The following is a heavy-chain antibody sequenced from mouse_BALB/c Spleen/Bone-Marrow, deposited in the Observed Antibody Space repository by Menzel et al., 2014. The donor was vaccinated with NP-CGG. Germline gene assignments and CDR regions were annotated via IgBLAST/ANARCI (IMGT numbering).Heavy chain of an antibody. CDR3: XXXXNWDPYYAMDY. V-gene: IGHV1-77*01. CDR1: GYTFTDYI. D-gene: IGHD4-1*01. Sequence: QVQLQQSGPELVKPGASVKMSCKASGYTFTDYIINWVKQRTGQGLEWIGEIYPGSGSIYYNEKFKGKATLTADKSSNTAYMQFSSLTSEDSAVYFCXXXXNWDPYYAMDYWGQGTSVTVSS. J-gene: IGHJ4*01. CDR2: IYPGSGSI.